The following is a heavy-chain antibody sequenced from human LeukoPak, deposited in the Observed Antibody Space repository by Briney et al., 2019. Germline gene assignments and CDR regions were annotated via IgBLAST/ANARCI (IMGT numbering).Heavy chain of an antibody. Sequence: GGSLRLSCAASGFTFSSYSMNWVRQAPGKGLEWVSSISSSSSYIYYADSVKGRFTISRDNAKNSLYLQMNSLRAEDTAVYYCARAYYYDSSGYGGDAFDIWGQGTMVTVSS. CDR2: ISSSSSYI. CDR3: ARAYYYDSSGYGGDAFDI. D-gene: IGHD3-22*01. V-gene: IGHV3-21*01. J-gene: IGHJ3*02. CDR1: GFTFSSYS.